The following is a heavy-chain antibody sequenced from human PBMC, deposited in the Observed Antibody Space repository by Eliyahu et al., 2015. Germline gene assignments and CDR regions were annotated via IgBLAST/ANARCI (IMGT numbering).Heavy chain of an antibody. CDR3: AKLGGLNTVFRHFDC. J-gene: IGHJ4*02. CDR2: ISSDGSNT. Sequence: QVQLVESGGGVVQPGRSLRLXCVASXXXXSDYGIDWVRQAPGKGLEXVAVISSDGSNTYYADSVKGRFTISRDNSKNTVYLQMTSLSAEDTAVYYCAKLGGLNTVFRHFDCWGQGTPVTVSS. D-gene: IGHD3-16*01. V-gene: IGHV3-30*18. CDR1: XXXXSDYG.